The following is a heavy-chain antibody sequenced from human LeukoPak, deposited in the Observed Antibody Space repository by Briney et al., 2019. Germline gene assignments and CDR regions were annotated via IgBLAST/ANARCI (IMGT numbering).Heavy chain of an antibody. D-gene: IGHD3-16*01. CDR3: ASQSYARFDP. CDR2: IQPDGREQ. Sequence: GGSLRLSCAASGFTFSSYEMNWVRQAPGKGLEWLGNIQPDGREQYPVASVKGRFTISRDNARNSLFLEMNSLRVEDTAVYYCASQSYARFDPWGQGTLVTVSS. V-gene: IGHV3-7*01. J-gene: IGHJ5*02. CDR1: GFTFSSYE.